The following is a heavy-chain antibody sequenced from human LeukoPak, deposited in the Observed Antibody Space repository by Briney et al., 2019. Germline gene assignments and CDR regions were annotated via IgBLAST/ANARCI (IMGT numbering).Heavy chain of an antibody. CDR2: ISYSGST. D-gene: IGHD3-22*01. CDR3: ASKEYYDSSGYHPV. CDR1: GFTFSSYS. V-gene: IGHV4-59*04. Sequence: PGGSLRLSCAASGFTFSSYSMNWVRQPPGKGLEWIATISYSGSTTSYNPSLKSRVTISVDTSKNQFSLKLSSVTAADTAVYYCASKEYYDSSGYHPVWGQGTLVTVSS. J-gene: IGHJ4*02.